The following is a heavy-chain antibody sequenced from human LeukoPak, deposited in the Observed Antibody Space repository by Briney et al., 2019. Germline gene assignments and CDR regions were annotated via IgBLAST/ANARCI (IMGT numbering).Heavy chain of an antibody. CDR2: ISYDGSNK. J-gene: IGHJ4*02. Sequence: GGSLRLSCAASGFTFSSYAMHWVRQAPGKGLEWVAVISYDGSNKYYADSVKGQFTISRDNSKNTLYLQMNSLRAEDTAVYYCAVLGGHCLAVAGMCDYWSQGTLVTVSS. V-gene: IGHV3-30*04. CDR3: AVLGGHCLAVAGMCDY. D-gene: IGHD6-19*01. CDR1: GFTFSSYA.